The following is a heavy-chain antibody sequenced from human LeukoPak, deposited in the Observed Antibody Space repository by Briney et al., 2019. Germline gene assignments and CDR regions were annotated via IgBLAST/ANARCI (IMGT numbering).Heavy chain of an antibody. J-gene: IGHJ4*02. CDR1: GFTFSSDG. D-gene: IGHD2/OR15-2a*01. CDR2: IKPDGSNK. Sequence: GGSLRLSCAASGFTFSSDGMHWVRQAPGKGLEWVALIKPDGSNKYYADSVKGRFTISRDNSKNTLHLQMNSLRAEDKAVYYCARSRAFDYWGQGTLVTVSS. CDR3: ARSRAFDY. V-gene: IGHV3-30*02.